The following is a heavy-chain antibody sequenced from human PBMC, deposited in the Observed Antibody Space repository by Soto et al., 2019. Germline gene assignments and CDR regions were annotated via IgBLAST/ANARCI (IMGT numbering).Heavy chain of an antibody. CDR1: GGSISSSSYY. V-gene: IGHV4-39*01. D-gene: IGHD3-3*01. CDR3: ARNPYDFWSGYPYYFDY. Sequence: PSETLSLTCTVSGGSISSSSYYWGWIRQPPGKGLEWIGSIYYSGSTYYNPSLKSRVTISVDTSKNQFSLKLSSVTAADTAVYYCARNPYDFWSGYPYYFDYWGQGTLVTVPS. J-gene: IGHJ4*02. CDR2: IYYSGST.